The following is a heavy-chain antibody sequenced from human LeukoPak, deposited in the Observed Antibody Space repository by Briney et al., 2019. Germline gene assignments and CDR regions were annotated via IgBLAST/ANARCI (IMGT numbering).Heavy chain of an antibody. D-gene: IGHD2-15*01. CDR3: ARDRGYCIDC. J-gene: IGHJ4*02. CDR1: GFTFSSYW. CDR2: ISGDGSRT. Sequence: GGSLRLSCAASGFTFSSYWMHWVRQAPGNGLVWVSHISGDGSRTSYADSVKGRFTISRDNAKDTLYLQMNSLRDEDTAVYYCARDRGYCIDCWGQGTLVTVSS. V-gene: IGHV3-74*01.